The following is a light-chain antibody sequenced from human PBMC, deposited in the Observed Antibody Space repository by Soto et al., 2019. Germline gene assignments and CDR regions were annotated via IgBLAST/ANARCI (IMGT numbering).Light chain of an antibody. CDR3: EFYVSWT. CDR1: QSIRSNY. Sequence: EIVLTQSPGTLSVSPGERATLSCRASQSIRSNYLAWYQQKPGQAPSLLIYGASSRATGIPDRFSGSGSGTDFTLTISRLEPEDSAIYYCEFYVSWTFGQGTKVEIK. CDR2: GAS. V-gene: IGKV3-20*01. J-gene: IGKJ1*01.